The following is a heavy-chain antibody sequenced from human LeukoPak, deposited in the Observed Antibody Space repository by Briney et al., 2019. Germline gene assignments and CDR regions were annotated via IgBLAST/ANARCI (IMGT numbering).Heavy chain of an antibody. CDR3: ARTAAGPYDYDYYMDV. D-gene: IGHD6-13*01. CDR2: IYSGGST. V-gene: IGHV3-53*01. Sequence: GGSLRLSCAASGFTVSGNYMSWVRQAPGKGLEWVSVIYSGGSTHYADSVTGRFTISRDNSKNTVYLQMNSLRAEDTAVYYCARTAAGPYDYDYYMDVWGKGTTVTISS. J-gene: IGHJ6*03. CDR1: GFTVSGNY.